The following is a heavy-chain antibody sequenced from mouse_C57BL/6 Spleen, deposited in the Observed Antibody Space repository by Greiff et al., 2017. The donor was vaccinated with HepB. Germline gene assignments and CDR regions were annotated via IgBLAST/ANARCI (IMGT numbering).Heavy chain of an antibody. D-gene: IGHD3-3*01. J-gene: IGHJ4*01. CDR2: IYPGSGST. V-gene: IGHV1-55*01. CDR1: GYTFTSYW. CDR3: ARGGTDAMDY. Sequence: QVQLQQSGAELVKPGASVKMSCKASGYTFTSYWITWVKQRPGQGLEWIGDIYPGSGSTNYNEKFKSKATLTVDTSSSTAYMQLTSLTAEDSAVYYCARGGTDAMDYWGQGTSVTVSS.